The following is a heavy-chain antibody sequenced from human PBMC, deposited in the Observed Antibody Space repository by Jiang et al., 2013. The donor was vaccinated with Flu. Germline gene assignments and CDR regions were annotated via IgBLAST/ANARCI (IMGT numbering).Heavy chain of an antibody. CDR1: GGSISSSSYY. CDR3: ARVIAAAGWNWFDP. V-gene: IGHV4-39*07. D-gene: IGHD6-13*01. J-gene: IGHJ5*02. CDR2: IYYSGST. Sequence: LLKPSETLSLTCTVSGGSISSSSYYWGWIRQPPGKGLEWIGSIYYSGSTYYNPSLKSRVTISVDTSKNQFSLKLSSVTAADTAVYYCARVIAAAGWNWFDPWGQGTLVTVSS.